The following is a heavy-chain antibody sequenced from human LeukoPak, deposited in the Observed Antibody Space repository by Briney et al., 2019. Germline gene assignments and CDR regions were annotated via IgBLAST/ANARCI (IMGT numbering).Heavy chain of an antibody. J-gene: IGHJ5*02. Sequence: PSETLSLTCTVSGGSISSYYWSWIRQPPGKGLEWIGYIYCSGSTNYNPSLKSRVTISVDTSKNQFSLKLSSVTAADTAVYYCARDLAAAGAWFDPWGQGTLVTVSS. CDR1: GGSISSYY. CDR3: ARDLAAAGAWFDP. CDR2: IYCSGST. D-gene: IGHD6-13*01. V-gene: IGHV4-59*01.